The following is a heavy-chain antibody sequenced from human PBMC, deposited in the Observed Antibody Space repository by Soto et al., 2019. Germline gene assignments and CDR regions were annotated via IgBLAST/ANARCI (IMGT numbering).Heavy chain of an antibody. J-gene: IGHJ4*02. CDR2: ISGSGGST. D-gene: IGHD3-9*01. Sequence: GVSLRLSCAASGFTFSSYAMSWVRQAPGKGLEWVSAISGSGGSTYYADSVKGRFTISRDNSKNTLYLQMNSLRAEDTAVYYCATTRRVLRYFDWLLAKDYWGQGTLVTVSS. CDR1: GFTFSSYA. CDR3: ATTRRVLRYFDWLLAKDY. V-gene: IGHV3-23*01.